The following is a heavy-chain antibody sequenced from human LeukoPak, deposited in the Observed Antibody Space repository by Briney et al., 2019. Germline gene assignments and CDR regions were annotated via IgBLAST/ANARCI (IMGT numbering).Heavy chain of an antibody. D-gene: IGHD2-21*02. Sequence: GGSLRLSCAASGFTFSSYAMSWVRQAPGKGLEWVSAISGSGGSTYYADSVKGRFTISRDNSKNTLYLQMNSLRTEDTAVYYCAKDQGGDFYYFDYWGQGTLVTVSS. J-gene: IGHJ4*02. V-gene: IGHV3-23*01. CDR3: AKDQGGDFYYFDY. CDR2: ISGSGGST. CDR1: GFTFSSYA.